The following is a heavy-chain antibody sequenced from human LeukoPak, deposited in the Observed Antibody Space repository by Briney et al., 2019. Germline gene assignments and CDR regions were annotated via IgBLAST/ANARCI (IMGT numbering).Heavy chain of an antibody. D-gene: IGHD3-22*01. Sequence: SVTVSCKASGGTFSSYAISWVRQAPGQGLEWMGRIIPIFGIANYAQKFQGRVTITADKSTSTAYMELSSLRSEDTAVYYCARDPTDYYDSSGYYSHWFDPWGQGTLVTVSS. CDR2: IIPIFGIA. V-gene: IGHV1-69*04. CDR1: GGTFSSYA. J-gene: IGHJ5*02. CDR3: ARDPTDYYDSSGYYSHWFDP.